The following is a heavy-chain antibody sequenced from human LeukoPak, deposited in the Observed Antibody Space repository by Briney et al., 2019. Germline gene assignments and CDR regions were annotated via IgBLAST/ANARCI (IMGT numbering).Heavy chain of an antibody. J-gene: IGHJ4*02. D-gene: IGHD1-26*01. Sequence: GSLILSCAASGCTFSSYWMHWVRQAPGKGLVWVSGINSDGGSTSYADSVKGRVTISRDNAKNTLYLQMNSLRAEDTAVYYCARDWQDTGAFDYWGQGTLVTVSS. V-gene: IGHV3-74*01. CDR1: GCTFSSYW. CDR2: INSDGGST. CDR3: ARDWQDTGAFDY.